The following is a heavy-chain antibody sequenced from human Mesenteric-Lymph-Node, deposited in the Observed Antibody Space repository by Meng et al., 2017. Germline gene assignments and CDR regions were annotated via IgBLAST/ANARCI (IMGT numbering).Heavy chain of an antibody. J-gene: IGHJ6*02. CDR1: GGSISSSSYY. CDR2: IYYSGST. V-gene: IGHV4-39*07. CDR3: ARDPLAFPFRITMVRGPLGMDV. D-gene: IGHD3-10*01. Sequence: SETLSLTCTVSGGSISSSSYYWGWIRQPPGKGLEWIGSIYYSGSTYYNPSLKSRVTISVDTSKNQFSLKLSSVTAADTAVYYCARDPLAFPFRITMVRGPLGMDVWGQGTTVTVSS.